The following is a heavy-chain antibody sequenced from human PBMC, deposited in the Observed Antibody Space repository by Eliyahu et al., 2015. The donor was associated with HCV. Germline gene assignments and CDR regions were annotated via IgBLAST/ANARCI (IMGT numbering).Heavy chain of an antibody. D-gene: IGHD1-26*01. J-gene: IGHJ4*02. V-gene: IGHV4-39*01. Sequence: QLQLQESGPGLVKPSETLSLTCTVSGGSISSSSYYWGWIRQPPGKGLEWIGSIYYTGSTYYNPSLKSRVTISVDTSKNQFSLKLSSVTAADTAVYYCARRGGSYFLDYWGQGTLVTVSS. CDR3: ARRGGSYFLDY. CDR1: GGSISSSSYY. CDR2: IYYTGST.